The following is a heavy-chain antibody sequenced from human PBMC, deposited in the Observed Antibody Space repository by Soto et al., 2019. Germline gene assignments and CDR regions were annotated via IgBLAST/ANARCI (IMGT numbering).Heavy chain of an antibody. CDR1: GFTFDNYA. Sequence: EVRLLESGGGFEQPGGSLRLSCATSGFTFDNYAMSWVRQALGKGLEWVSAISGGGGGTYYADSVKGRFIISRDNSKNTLYLQVNGLRTEDTAVYYCAKDVHYDSSGGLDYWGQGTLVAVSS. D-gene: IGHD3-22*01. CDR3: AKDVHYDSSGGLDY. V-gene: IGHV3-23*01. J-gene: IGHJ4*02. CDR2: ISGGGGGT.